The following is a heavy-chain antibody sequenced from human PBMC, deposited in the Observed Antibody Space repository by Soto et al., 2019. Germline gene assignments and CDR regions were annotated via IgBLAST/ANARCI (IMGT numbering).Heavy chain of an antibody. CDR1: GFTFSSYS. V-gene: IGHV3-48*01. J-gene: IGHJ4*02. CDR2: ISSSSSTI. Sequence: EVQLVESGGGLVQPGGSLRLSCAASGFTFSSYSMNWVRQAPGKGLEWVSYISSSSSTIYYADSVKGRFTISRENAKNSFYMHMTSLSAEDTAVYYGVSVVVADTADYWGQGTLVTVSS. D-gene: IGHD2-15*01. CDR3: VSVVVADTADY.